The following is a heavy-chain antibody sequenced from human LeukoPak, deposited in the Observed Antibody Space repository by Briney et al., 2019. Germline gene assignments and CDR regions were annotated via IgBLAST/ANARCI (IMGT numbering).Heavy chain of an antibody. CDR2: ISGSGGST. D-gene: IGHD3-10*01. CDR3: AQVGWFGELSFYYYYMDV. J-gene: IGHJ6*03. V-gene: IGHV3-23*01. Sequence: GGSLRLSCAASGFTFSSYAMSWARQAPGKGLEWVSGISGSGGSTYYADSVKGRFTISRDNSKNTLYLQMNSLRTEDTDVYYCAQVGWFGELSFYYYYMDVWGKGTTVTISS. CDR1: GFTFSSYA.